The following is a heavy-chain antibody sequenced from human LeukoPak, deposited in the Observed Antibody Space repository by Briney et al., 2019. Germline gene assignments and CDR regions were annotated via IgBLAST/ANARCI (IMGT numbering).Heavy chain of an antibody. D-gene: IGHD6-19*01. J-gene: IGHJ5*02. Sequence: ASVKVSCKASGYTFTSYDINWVRQGTGQGLEWMGWMNPNSGNTGYAQKFQGRVTMTRNTSISTAYMELSSLRSEDTAVYYCARRIGIAVAPVPWGQGTLVTVSS. CDR3: ARRIGIAVAPVP. CDR2: MNPNSGNT. V-gene: IGHV1-8*01. CDR1: GYTFTSYD.